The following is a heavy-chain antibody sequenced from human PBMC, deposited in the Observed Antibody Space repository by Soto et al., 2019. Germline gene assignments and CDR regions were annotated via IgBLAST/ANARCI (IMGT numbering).Heavy chain of an antibody. CDR3: AREGDSGWLQLGWFDP. J-gene: IGHJ5*02. Sequence: QVQLVQSGAEVKKPGSSVKVSCKASGGTFSSYAISWVRQAPGQGLEWMGEIIPIFGTANYAQKFQGRVTITADKSTSTAYMELSSLRSEDTAVYYCAREGDSGWLQLGWFDPWGQGTLVTVSS. CDR2: IIPIFGTA. V-gene: IGHV1-69*06. CDR1: GGTFSSYA. D-gene: IGHD5-12*01.